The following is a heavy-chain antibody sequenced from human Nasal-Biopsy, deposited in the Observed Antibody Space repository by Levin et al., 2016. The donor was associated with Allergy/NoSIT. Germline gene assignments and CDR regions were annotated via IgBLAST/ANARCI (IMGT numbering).Heavy chain of an antibody. CDR1: GFSLRDFY. CDR3: ARDFEGGRLDV. J-gene: IGHJ6*01. CDR2: VSSSGTLR. D-gene: IGHD3-16*01. V-gene: IGHV3-11*05. Sequence: GESLKISCVVSGFSLRDFYMSWVRQAPGKGLQWLSYVSSSGTLRSYADSVKGRFTVSRDNAKNAMFLQMNGVRVEDTAVYYCARDFEGGRLDVWGEGTTVTVSS.